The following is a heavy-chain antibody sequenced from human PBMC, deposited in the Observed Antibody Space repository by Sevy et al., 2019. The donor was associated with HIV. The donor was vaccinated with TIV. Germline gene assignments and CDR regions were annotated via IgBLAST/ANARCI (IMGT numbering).Heavy chain of an antibody. V-gene: IGHV3-9*01. CDR1: GFTFDDYA. Sequence: GGSLRLSCAASGFTFDDYAMHWVRQAPGKGLEWVSGISWNSGGIGYADSVKGRFTISRDNAKNFLYLQMNSLRAEDTAMYYCAKDSSGYYYDNSGYYNRDAFDIWGQGTMVTVSS. J-gene: IGHJ3*02. D-gene: IGHD3-22*01. CDR3: AKDSSGYYYDNSGYYNRDAFDI. CDR2: ISWNSGGI.